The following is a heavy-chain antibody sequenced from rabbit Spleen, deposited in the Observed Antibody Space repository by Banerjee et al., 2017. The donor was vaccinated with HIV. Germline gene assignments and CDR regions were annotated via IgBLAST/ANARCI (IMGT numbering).Heavy chain of an antibody. CDR1: GFSFSSTYY. Sequence: QEQLEESGGGLVKPGGTLTLTCTASGFSFSSTYYICWVRQAPGKGLEWIGCIYIGDGSTWYASWVNGRFTISRSTSLNTVDLKMTSLTAADTATYFCARGWPHNLWGPGTLVTVS. J-gene: IGHJ4*01. D-gene: IGHD4-1*01. V-gene: IGHV1S43*01. CDR2: IYIGDGST. CDR3: ARGWPHNL.